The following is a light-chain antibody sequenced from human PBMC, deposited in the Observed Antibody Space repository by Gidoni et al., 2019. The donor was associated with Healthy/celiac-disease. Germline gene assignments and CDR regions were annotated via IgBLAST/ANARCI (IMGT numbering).Light chain of an antibody. Sequence: DIVMTQSPDSLAVSLVERATINCKSSQSVLYSSNNKNYLAWYQQKPGQPPKLLIYWAPSRESGVPDRCSGSGSGTDFTLTISSLQAEDVAVYYCQQYYSTPFTFGPGTKVDIK. V-gene: IGKV4-1*01. CDR1: QSVLYSSNNKNY. J-gene: IGKJ3*01. CDR2: WAP. CDR3: QQYYSTPFT.